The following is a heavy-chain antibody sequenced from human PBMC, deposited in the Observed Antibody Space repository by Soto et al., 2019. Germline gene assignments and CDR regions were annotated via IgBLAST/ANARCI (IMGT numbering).Heavy chain of an antibody. CDR2: IYYSGST. D-gene: IGHD3-22*01. V-gene: IGHV4-39*01. CDR1: GGSISSSSYY. Sequence: SETLSLTCTVSGGSISSSSYYWGWIRHPPGKGLEWIGSIYYSGSTYYNPSLKSRVTISVDTSKNQFSLKLSSVTAADTAVYYCARRQYYYDSSGYPFDYWGQGTLVTAPQ. CDR3: ARRQYYYDSSGYPFDY. J-gene: IGHJ4*02.